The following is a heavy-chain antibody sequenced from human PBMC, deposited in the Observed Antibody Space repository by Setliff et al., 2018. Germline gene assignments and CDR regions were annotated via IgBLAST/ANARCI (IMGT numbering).Heavy chain of an antibody. V-gene: IGHV1-3*01. CDR3: ARDREYCSRTSCYIDY. J-gene: IGHJ4*02. D-gene: IGHD2-2*02. CDR1: GYSFSTYA. CDR2: INGGNGNT. Sequence: AASVKVSCKASGYSFSTYAMHWVRQAPGQRLEWMGWINGGNGNTKYSQKSQGRITITRDTSASTAYMEMSSLRSEDTAVYYCARDREYCSRTSCYIDYWGQGALVTVSS.